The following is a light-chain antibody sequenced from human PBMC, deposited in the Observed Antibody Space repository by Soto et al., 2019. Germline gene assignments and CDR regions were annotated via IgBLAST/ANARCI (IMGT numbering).Light chain of an antibody. V-gene: IGLV2-8*01. CDR1: SSDVGGYNY. Sequence: QSVLTQPRSASGSPGQSVTISCTGTSSDVGGYNYVSWYQQHPGKAPKLMIYEVSKRPSGVPDRFSGSKSGNTASLTVSGLQAEDEADYYCSSYAGSNTVFGGGTKLTVL. CDR2: EVS. CDR3: SSYAGSNTV. J-gene: IGLJ2*01.